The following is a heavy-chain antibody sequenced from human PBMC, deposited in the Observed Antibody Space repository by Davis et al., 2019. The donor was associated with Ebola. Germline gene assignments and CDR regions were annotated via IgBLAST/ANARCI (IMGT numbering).Heavy chain of an antibody. CDR3: ARVTVTMIQWGMDV. CDR1: GFTFSSYS. Sequence: GESLKISCAASGFTFSSYSMNWVRQAPGKGLEWVSSISSSSSTIYYADSVKGRFTISRDNAKNSLYLQMNSLRDEDTAVYYCARVTVTMIQWGMDVWGQGTTVTVSS. J-gene: IGHJ6*02. D-gene: IGHD3-22*01. CDR2: ISSSSSTI. V-gene: IGHV3-48*02.